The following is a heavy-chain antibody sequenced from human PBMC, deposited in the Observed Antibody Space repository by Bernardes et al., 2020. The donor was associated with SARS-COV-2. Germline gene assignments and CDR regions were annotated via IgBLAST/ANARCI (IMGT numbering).Heavy chain of an antibody. CDR3: ARHDYDILTGYYTPDY. CDR1: GYSFTSYW. Sequence: ESLKISCKGSGYSFTSYWISWVRQMPGKGLEWMGRIDPSDSYTNYSPSFQGHVTISADKSISTAYLQWSSLKASDTAMYYCARHDYDILTGYYTPDYWGQGTLVTVSS. CDR2: IDPSDSYT. D-gene: IGHD3-9*01. J-gene: IGHJ4*02. V-gene: IGHV5-10-1*01.